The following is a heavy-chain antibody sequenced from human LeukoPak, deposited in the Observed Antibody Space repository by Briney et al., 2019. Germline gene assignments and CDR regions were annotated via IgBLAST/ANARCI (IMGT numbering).Heavy chain of an antibody. V-gene: IGHV3-9*01. Sequence: SGGSLRLSCAASGFTFDDYSMHWVRQTPGKGLEWVAGITKNSDAMGYADSVKGRFTISRDNAKDLLFLQMNSLRAEDTAVYYCARGSYYGEYDFWGQGTLVTVSS. CDR2: ITKNSDAM. J-gene: IGHJ4*02. CDR3: ARGSYYGEYDF. D-gene: IGHD3-10*01. CDR1: GFTFDDYS.